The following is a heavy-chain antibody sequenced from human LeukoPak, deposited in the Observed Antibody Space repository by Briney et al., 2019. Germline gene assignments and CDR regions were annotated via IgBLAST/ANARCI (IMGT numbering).Heavy chain of an antibody. CDR1: GFTFSNYW. CDR3: ARGGALVAATLFDY. Sequence: GGSLRLSCAASGFTFSNYWMHWVRQAPGKGLVWVSRINSDGSTTNNADSVKGRFTISRDNAKTTLYLQMNSLRAEDTAVYHCARGGALVAATLFDYWGQGTLVTVSS. CDR2: INSDGSTT. V-gene: IGHV3-74*01. D-gene: IGHD6-25*01. J-gene: IGHJ4*02.